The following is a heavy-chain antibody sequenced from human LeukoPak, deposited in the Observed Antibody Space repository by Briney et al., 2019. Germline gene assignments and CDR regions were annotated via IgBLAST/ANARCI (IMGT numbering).Heavy chain of an antibody. J-gene: IGHJ4*02. CDR1: GVSISSNY. CDR3: ASLNYHGSGSPFDY. V-gene: IGHV4-59*01. Sequence: SETLSVTCTVSGVSISSNYWSWIRQPPGEGLECIGYIFYSGDIRYNPSLQSRVTISVDTSKNQFSLKLSSVTAADTAIYYCASLNYHGSGSPFDYWGQGMLVTVSS. D-gene: IGHD3-10*01. CDR2: IFYSGDI.